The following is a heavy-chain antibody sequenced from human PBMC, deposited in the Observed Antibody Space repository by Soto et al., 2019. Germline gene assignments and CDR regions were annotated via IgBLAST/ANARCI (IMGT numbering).Heavy chain of an antibody. Sequence: QITLKESGPTLVQPTQTLTLTCTFSGCSFSTSGLGVAWIRQPPGKALEWLALIYWDDDKRYSPSLKNRLTIATDTSKNQVVLTMTNLDPVATYTYDCAQQLGLPPPKRPDAFDVWGLGTVVTVSS. V-gene: IGHV2-5*02. CDR3: AQQLGLPPPKRPDAFDV. D-gene: IGHD6-13*01. CDR2: IYWDDDK. CDR1: GCSFSTSGLG. J-gene: IGHJ3*01.